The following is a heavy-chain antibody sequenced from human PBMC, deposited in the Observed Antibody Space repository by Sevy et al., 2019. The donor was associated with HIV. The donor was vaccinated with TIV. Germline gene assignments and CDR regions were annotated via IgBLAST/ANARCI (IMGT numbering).Heavy chain of an antibody. J-gene: IGHJ4*02. D-gene: IGHD3-22*01. CDR1: GYTFTSYG. CDR2: ISAYNGNT. V-gene: IGHV1-18*01. CDR3: ARVYGRYYYDSSCYDY. Sequence: ASVKVSCKASGYTFTSYGISWVRQAPGQGLEWMGWISAYNGNTNYAQKLQGRVTMTTDTSTSTAYMELRSLRSDDTAVYYCARVYGRYYYDSSCYDYWGQGTLVTVFS.